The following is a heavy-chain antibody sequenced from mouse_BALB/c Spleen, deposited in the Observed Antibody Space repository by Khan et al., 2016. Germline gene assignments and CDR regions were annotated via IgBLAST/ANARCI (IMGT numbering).Heavy chain of an antibody. CDR2: VNPYNDGT. J-gene: IGHJ1*01. Sequence: VQLQQSGPELVKPGASVKMSCKASGYTFTNYVIHWVKQRPGQGLECIGYVNPYNDGTKYNEKFKGKATLTPDKSSSTAYMELSSLTSEDYAVYYCARKGTYLRYDAFDVWGAGTTVTVSS. CDR3: ARKGTYLRYDAFDV. CDR1: GYTFTNYV. V-gene: IGHV1S136*01. D-gene: IGHD2-14*01.